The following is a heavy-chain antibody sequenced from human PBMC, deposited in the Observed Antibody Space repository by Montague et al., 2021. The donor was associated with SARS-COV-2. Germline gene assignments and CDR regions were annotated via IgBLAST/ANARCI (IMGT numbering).Heavy chain of an antibody. CDR3: ARQGSGSYYNWFDP. CDR2: IYYSGST. CDR1: VGSISNYY. V-gene: IGHV4-39*01. J-gene: IGHJ5*02. D-gene: IGHD1-26*01. Sequence: SETLSLTCTVSVGSISNYYWTWIRQPPGKGLEWIGSIYYSGSTYYNPSLKSRVTISVDTSKNQFSLKLSSVTAADTAVYYCARQGSGSYYNWFDPWGQGTLVTVSS.